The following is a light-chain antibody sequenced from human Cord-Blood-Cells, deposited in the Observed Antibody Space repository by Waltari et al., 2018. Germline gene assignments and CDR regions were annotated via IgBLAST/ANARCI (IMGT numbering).Light chain of an antibody. J-gene: IGLJ3*02. Sequence: QSALTQPASVSGSPGQSITISCTGTSSDVGGYNYVSWYQRHPGTAPKLMIYDVSNRPSGVSNRFSGSKSGNTASLTISGLQAEDGADYYCSSYTSSSTWVFGGGTKLTVL. V-gene: IGLV2-14*01. CDR1: SSDVGGYNY. CDR2: DVS. CDR3: SSYTSSSTWV.